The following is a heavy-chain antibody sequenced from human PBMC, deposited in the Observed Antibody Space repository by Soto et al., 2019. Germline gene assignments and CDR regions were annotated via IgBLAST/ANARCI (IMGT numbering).Heavy chain of an antibody. V-gene: IGHV4-59*01. D-gene: IGHD2-8*02. CDR1: GGSISSYY. CDR3: ARRRVEYLWA. CDR2: IYYSGST. J-gene: IGHJ5*02. Sequence: SETLYLTCSISGGSISSYYWSWIRQPPGKGLEWIGYIYYSGSTNYNLSLKSRVTISVDTSKNQFSLKLSSVTTADTAVYYCARRRVEYLWAWGQGTLVTVSS.